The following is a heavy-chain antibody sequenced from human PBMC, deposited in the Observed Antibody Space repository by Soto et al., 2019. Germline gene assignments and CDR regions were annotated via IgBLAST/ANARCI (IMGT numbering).Heavy chain of an antibody. CDR3: AREFYLGVVPAATWYYGMDV. CDR1: GGSISSYY. V-gene: IGHV4-4*07. J-gene: IGHJ6*02. CDR2: IYTSGST. Sequence: LSLTCTVSGGSISSYYWSWIRQPAGKGLEWIGRIYTSGSTNYNPSLKSRVTMSVDTSKNQFSLKLSSVTAADTAVYYCAREFYLGVVPAATWYYGMDVWGQGTTVTVSS. D-gene: IGHD2-2*01.